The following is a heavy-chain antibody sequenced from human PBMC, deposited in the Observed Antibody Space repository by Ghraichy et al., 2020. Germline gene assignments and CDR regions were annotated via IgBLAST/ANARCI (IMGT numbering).Heavy chain of an antibody. J-gene: IGHJ5*01. Sequence: GGSLRLSCAASGFTFRSYAMTWVRQAPGKGLEWVSSISGDGASTYYPASVKGRFTISRDNPKNTLYLQLNSLRAEDTAVYYCAKGPGDGTYYWFDSWGQGTLVTVSS. D-gene: IGHD1-26*01. V-gene: IGHV3-23*01. CDR3: AKGPGDGTYYWFDS. CDR2: ISGDGAST. CDR1: GFTFRSYA.